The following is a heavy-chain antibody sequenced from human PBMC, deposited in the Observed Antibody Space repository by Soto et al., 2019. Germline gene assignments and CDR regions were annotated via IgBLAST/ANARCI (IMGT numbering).Heavy chain of an antibody. J-gene: IGHJ4*02. Sequence: QVQLQQWGAGLLKPSETLSLTCAVHGGSFSGYFWTWIRQTPGKGLEWIGEINHRGSTNYNPSPXSRVTMSVSTSXXXFXXRLRSVTAADTAVYYCSRRGPTYSDSGIHSGFVDFWGQGTLVAVSS. CDR3: SRRGPTYSDSGIHSGFVDF. CDR2: INHRGST. D-gene: IGHD3-10*01. CDR1: GGSFSGYF. V-gene: IGHV4-34*02.